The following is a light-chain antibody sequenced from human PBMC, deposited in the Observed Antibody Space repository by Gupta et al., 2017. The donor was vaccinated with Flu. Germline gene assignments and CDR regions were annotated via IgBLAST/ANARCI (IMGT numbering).Light chain of an antibody. CDR3: QHRSNWQFT. V-gene: IGKV3-11*01. CDR2: DAA. J-gene: IGKJ3*01. CDR1: QSVTNY. Sequence: EIVLTKFPAPWRWSPGERATLTCRASQSVTNYLAWYQQKPGKAPRLLIYDAANRATGIPARFSGSGSGTEFTITISSLEPEDFAVYYCQHRSNWQFTFGPGTKVDIK.